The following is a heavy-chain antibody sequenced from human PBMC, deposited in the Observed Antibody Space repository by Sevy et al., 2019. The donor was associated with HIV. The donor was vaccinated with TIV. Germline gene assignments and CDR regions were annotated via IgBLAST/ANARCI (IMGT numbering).Heavy chain of an antibody. CDR1: GYTFIDYY. V-gene: IGHV1-2*06. CDR3: AREDYYDASGGWVDP. Sequence: ASVKVSCKASGYTFIDYYIHWVRQAPGQALEWMGRINPNSGATNYAQKFQDRVTMTRDTSISTSYMELRRLRSDDTAVYYCAREDYYDASGGWVDPWGQGTLVTDSS. J-gene: IGHJ5*02. D-gene: IGHD3-22*01. CDR2: INPNSGAT.